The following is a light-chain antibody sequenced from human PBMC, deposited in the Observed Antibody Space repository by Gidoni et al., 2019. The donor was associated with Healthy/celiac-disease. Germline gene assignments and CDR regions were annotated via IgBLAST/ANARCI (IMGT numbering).Light chain of an antibody. J-gene: IGKJ3*01. CDR1: QSSSSY. CDR2: AAS. CDR3: QQSYSTPFT. V-gene: IGKV1-39*01. Sequence: DIQMTQPPSSLSASVGARVTITCRASQSSSSYLNWYQQKPGKAPKLLIYAASSLQSGVPSRFSGSGSGTDFTLTISSLQPEDFATYYFQQSYSTPFTFGPGTKVDIK.